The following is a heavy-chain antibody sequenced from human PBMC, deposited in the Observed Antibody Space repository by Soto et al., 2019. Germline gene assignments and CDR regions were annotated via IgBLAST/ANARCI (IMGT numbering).Heavy chain of an antibody. V-gene: IGHV3-30*18. CDR1: GFTFSSHG. Sequence: GGSLRLSCAASGFTFSSHGMHWLRQAPGKGLEWVTVTSYDGSNEYYADSVKGRFTIFRDNSKNILYLQMNSLRTEDTAVYYCAKERMEQYQLLPFFDYWGQGTLVTVSS. D-gene: IGHD2-2*01. CDR2: TSYDGSNE. J-gene: IGHJ4*02. CDR3: AKERMEQYQLLPFFDY.